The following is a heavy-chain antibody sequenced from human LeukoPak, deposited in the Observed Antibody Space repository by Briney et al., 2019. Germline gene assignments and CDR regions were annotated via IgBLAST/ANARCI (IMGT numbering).Heavy chain of an antibody. Sequence: SETLSLTCSVSGASISSYYWSRIRQPPGKGLEWIGHIYDSGSTKYNPSLKSRVTISVDTSKNQFSLTLSSVTAADTAVYYCAAHTAGRGSGHWGQGILVAVSS. J-gene: IGHJ4*02. CDR3: AAHTAGRGSGH. CDR1: GASISSYY. CDR2: IYDSGST. V-gene: IGHV4-59*08. D-gene: IGHD5-12*01.